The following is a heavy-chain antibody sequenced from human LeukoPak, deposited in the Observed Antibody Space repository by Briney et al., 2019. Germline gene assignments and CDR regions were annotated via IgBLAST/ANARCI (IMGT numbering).Heavy chain of an antibody. V-gene: IGHV3-15*01. D-gene: IGHD6-13*01. Sequence: PGGSLRLSCAASGFTFSNAWMSWVRQAPGKGLEWVGRIKSKTDGGTTDYAAPVKGRLTISRDDSKNTLYLQMNSLKTEDTAVYYCTTDPWYSSSWYEGENWFDPWGQGTLVTVSS. J-gene: IGHJ5*02. CDR2: IKSKTDGGTT. CDR1: GFTFSNAW. CDR3: TTDPWYSSSWYEGENWFDP.